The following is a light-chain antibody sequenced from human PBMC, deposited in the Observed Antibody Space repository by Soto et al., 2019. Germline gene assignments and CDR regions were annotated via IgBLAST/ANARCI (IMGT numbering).Light chain of an antibody. CDR3: QQYGTSPPRT. CDR2: GAS. J-gene: IGKJ2*01. Sequence: EIVLTQSPGTLSLSPGERATLSCRASQTIRNSYLAWYQQKPGQAPRLLIYGASSRANGISDRFRVSGSGTDFTLTISRLEPEDFAVYHCQQYGTSPPRTFGQGTRLEIK. V-gene: IGKV3-20*01. CDR1: QTIRNSY.